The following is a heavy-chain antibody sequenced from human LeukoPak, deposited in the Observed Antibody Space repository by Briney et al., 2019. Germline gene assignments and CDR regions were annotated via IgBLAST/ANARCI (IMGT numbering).Heavy chain of an antibody. Sequence: PGGSLRLSCAASGFTFSTYAMHWVRQAPGKGLEYVSGISSNGGSTYYANSVKGRFTISRDNSENTLYLQMGRLRPEDMAVYYCATGTPYSSSDFDCWGQGALVTVSA. CDR2: ISSNGGST. CDR1: GFTFSTYA. D-gene: IGHD6-6*01. V-gene: IGHV3-64*01. CDR3: ATGTPYSSSDFDC. J-gene: IGHJ4*02.